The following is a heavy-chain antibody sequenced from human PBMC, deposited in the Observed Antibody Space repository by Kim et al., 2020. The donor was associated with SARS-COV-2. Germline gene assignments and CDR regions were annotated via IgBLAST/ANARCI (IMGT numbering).Heavy chain of an antibody. CDR2: MSYSWDT. CDR3: VRDSQDRGAYFDDYFDS. J-gene: IGHJ4*02. V-gene: IGHV4-59*13. Sequence: SETLSLTCSVSDDSITTYYWSWVRQPPDKGLEWIAHMSYSWDTNYNPSLRSRVTISIDTSKNQVSLKLTSVTAADTAMYYCVRDSQDRGAYFDDYFDSWGQGTQVTVSS. D-gene: IGHD1-26*01. CDR1: DDSITTYY.